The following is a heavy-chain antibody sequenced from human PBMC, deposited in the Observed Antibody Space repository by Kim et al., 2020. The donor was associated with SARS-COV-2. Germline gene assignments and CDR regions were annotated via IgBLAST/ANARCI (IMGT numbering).Heavy chain of an antibody. Sequence: KGRFTISRDNSKNTLYLQMNSLRAEDTAVYYCARGEPITMVRGVIPPFDYWGQGTLVTVSS. D-gene: IGHD3-10*01. CDR3: ARGEPITMVRGVIPPFDY. J-gene: IGHJ4*02. V-gene: IGHV3-53*03.